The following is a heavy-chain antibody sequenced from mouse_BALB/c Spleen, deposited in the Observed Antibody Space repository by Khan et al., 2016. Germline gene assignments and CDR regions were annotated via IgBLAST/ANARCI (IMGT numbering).Heavy chain of an antibody. CDR2: ILPGSGST. J-gene: IGHJ2*01. V-gene: IGHV1-9*01. Sequence: QVQLQQSGAELMKPGASVKISCKATGFTFSSYWIEWVKQRPGHGLEWIGEILPGSGSTNYNAKFRGKATFTADTSSNTAYMTLSSLTAEDSAVHYCSRTDRRGYFDYWGQGTTLTVSS. CDR3: SRTDRRGYFDY. CDR1: GFTFSSYW.